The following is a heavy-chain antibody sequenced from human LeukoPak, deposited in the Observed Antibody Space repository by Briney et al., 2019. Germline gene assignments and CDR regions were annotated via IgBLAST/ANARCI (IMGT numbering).Heavy chain of an antibody. J-gene: IGHJ6*02. V-gene: IGHV1-69*13. D-gene: IGHD2-8*01. Sequence: GASVKVSCKASGGTFSSYAISWVRQAPGQGLEWMGGIILIFGTTNYEQKFQGRVTITADESTSTAYMELSSLRSEDTAVYYCARGIIDQVYAIRTFRNMDVGGQGTTVTVSS. CDR3: ARGIIDQVYAIRTFRNMDV. CDR2: IILIFGTT. CDR1: GGTFSSYA.